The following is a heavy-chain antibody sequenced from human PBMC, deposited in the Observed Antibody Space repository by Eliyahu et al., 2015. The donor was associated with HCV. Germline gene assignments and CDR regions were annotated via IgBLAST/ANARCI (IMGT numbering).Heavy chain of an antibody. J-gene: IGHJ6*02. CDR1: GFTFSSNG. CDR2: ISYGGSDK. D-gene: IGHD5-12*01. Sequence: QVQLVESGGGVVQPGRSLRLSCEASGFTFSSNGIHWVRQAPGKGLEWVAVISYGGSDKYYADSVKGRFTISRDNSKNTVYLQMNSLRAEDTAVYYCAKSYSGYDGYQYYGMDVWGQGTTSPSP. CDR3: AKSYSGYDGYQYYGMDV. V-gene: IGHV3-30*18.